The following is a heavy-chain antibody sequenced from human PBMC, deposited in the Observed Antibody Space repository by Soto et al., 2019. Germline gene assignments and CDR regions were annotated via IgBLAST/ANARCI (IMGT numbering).Heavy chain of an antibody. D-gene: IGHD4-17*01. V-gene: IGHV3-30*18. CDR2: ISYDGSNK. CDR1: GFTFSSYG. CDR3: ANLYGGKGDY. J-gene: IGHJ4*02. Sequence: QVQLVESGGGVVQPGRSLRLSCAASGFTFSSYGMHWVRQAPGKGLEWVAVISYDGSNKYYADSVKGRFTISRDNSKNTLYLHMNSLRAEDTAVDYCANLYGGKGDYWGQGTLVTVSS.